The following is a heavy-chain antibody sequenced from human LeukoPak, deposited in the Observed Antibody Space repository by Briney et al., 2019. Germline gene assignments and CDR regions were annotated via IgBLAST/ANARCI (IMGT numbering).Heavy chain of an antibody. Sequence: PSETLSLTCTVSGGSISSSSYYWSWIRQPPGKGLEWIGYIYYSGSTNYNPSLKSRVTISVDTSKNQFSLKLSSVTAADTAVYYCARKRATVTTWYFDLWGRGTLVTVSS. CDR3: ARKRATVTTWYFDL. V-gene: IGHV4-61*01. CDR1: GGSISSSSYY. J-gene: IGHJ2*01. D-gene: IGHD4-17*01. CDR2: IYYSGST.